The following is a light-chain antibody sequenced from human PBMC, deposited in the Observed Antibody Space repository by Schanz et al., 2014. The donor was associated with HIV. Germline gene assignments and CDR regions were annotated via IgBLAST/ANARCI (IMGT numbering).Light chain of an antibody. CDR1: QDISNY. V-gene: IGKV1-33*01. CDR2: DAS. Sequence: DIQMTQSPPTLSASVGDRVTLTCQASQDISNYLNWYQQKPGKAPKLLIYDASNLETGVPSRFSGGGSGTDFTFTITSLQPEDYATYFCQHFDSLPITFGQGTRLEIK. J-gene: IGKJ5*01. CDR3: QHFDSLPIT.